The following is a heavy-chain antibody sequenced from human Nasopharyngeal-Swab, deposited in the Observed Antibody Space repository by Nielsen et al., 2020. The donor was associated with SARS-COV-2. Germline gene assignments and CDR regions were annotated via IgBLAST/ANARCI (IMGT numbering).Heavy chain of an antibody. Sequence: GGSLRLSCAASGFTFSDYYMSGIRQAPGKGLEWVSYISSSGSTIYYADSVKGRFTISRDNAKNSLYLQMNSLRAEDTAVYYCARLRRDGYNVRALYFDYWGQGTLVTVSS. CDR3: ARLRRDGYNVRALYFDY. J-gene: IGHJ4*02. V-gene: IGHV3-11*04. CDR1: GFTFSDYY. D-gene: IGHD5-24*01. CDR2: ISSSGSTI.